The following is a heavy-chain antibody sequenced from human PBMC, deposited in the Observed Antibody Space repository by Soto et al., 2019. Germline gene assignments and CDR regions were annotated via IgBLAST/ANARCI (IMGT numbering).Heavy chain of an antibody. CDR3: AKASARGKYYYDSSGYLPLDY. CDR1: GFTFSSYA. D-gene: IGHD3-22*01. Sequence: GGSLRLSCAASGFTFSSYAMSWVRQAPGKGLEWVSAISGSGGSTYYADSVKGRFTISRDNSKNTLYLQMNSLRAEDTAVYYCAKASARGKYYYDSSGYLPLDYWGQGTLVTVSS. J-gene: IGHJ4*02. V-gene: IGHV3-23*01. CDR2: ISGSGGST.